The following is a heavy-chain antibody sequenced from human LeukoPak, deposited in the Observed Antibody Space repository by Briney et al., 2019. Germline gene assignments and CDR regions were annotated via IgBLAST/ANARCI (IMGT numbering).Heavy chain of an antibody. CDR2: IYHSGST. CDR3: AREAVRYYGYFQH. V-gene: IGHV4-4*02. J-gene: IGHJ1*01. CDR1: GGSISSSNW. D-gene: IGHD2/OR15-2a*01. Sequence: SETLSLTCAVSGGSISSSNWWSWVRQPPGKGLEWIGEIYHSGSTNYNPSLKSRVTISVDTSKNQFSLKLSSVTAADTAVYYCAREAVRYYGYFQHWGQGTLVTVSS.